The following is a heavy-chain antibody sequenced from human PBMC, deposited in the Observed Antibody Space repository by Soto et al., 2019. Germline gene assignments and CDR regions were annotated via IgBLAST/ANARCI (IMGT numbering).Heavy chain of an antibody. V-gene: IGHV3-49*03. CDR2: IRSKAYGGTT. CDR1: GFTFGDYA. Sequence: GGSLRLSCTASGFTFGDYAMSWFRQAPGKGLEWVGFIRSKAYGGTTEYAASVKGRFTISRDDSKSIAYLQMNSLKTEDTAVYYCTRDKFIAARPSSTTYYYYGMDVWGQGTTVTVSS. J-gene: IGHJ6*02. CDR3: TRDKFIAARPSSTTYYYYGMDV. D-gene: IGHD6-6*01.